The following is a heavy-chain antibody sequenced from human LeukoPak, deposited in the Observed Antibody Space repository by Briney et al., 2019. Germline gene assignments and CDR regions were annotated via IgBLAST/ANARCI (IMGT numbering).Heavy chain of an antibody. V-gene: IGHV3-21*01. Sequence: GGSLRLSCAASGFTFSSYSMNWVRQAPGKGLEWVSYISSSSTYIYYADSVKGRFTISRDNAKNSLYLQMNSLRAEDTAVYYCARVSVGSQWELSISHHDYWGQGTLVTVSS. D-gene: IGHD1-26*01. CDR1: GFTFSSYS. J-gene: IGHJ4*02. CDR3: ARVSVGSQWELSISHHDY. CDR2: ISSSSTYI.